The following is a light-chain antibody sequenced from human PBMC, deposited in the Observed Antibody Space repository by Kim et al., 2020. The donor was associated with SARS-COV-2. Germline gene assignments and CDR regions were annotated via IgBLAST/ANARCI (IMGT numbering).Light chain of an antibody. V-gene: IGLV1-51*01. J-gene: IGLJ2*01. Sequence: GQRVTISCSGSTSDIADNHVFCNFQVPGTAPKPLIYDNDKRPSGISDRFSGSKSGTSATLDITGLQTGDEADYYCGTWDTYLSAGVFGGGTQLTVL. CDR2: DND. CDR1: TSDIADNH. CDR3: GTWDTYLSAGV.